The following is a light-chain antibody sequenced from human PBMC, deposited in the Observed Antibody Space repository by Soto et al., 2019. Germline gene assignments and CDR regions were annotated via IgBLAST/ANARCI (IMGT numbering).Light chain of an antibody. CDR3: QQFNNYPPFT. CDR1: QGISSA. CDR2: DAS. Sequence: AIQLTQSPSSLSASVGDRVTITCRASQGISSALAWYQQKPGKAPKLLIYDASSLESGVPSRFSGSGSGTDFTLTISSLQPEDFATYYCQQFNNYPPFTFGLGTKVNIK. V-gene: IGKV1D-13*01. J-gene: IGKJ3*01.